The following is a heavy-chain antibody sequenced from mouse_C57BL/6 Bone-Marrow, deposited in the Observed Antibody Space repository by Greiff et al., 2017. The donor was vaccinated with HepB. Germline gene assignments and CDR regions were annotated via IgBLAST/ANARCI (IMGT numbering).Heavy chain of an antibody. CDR2: IRSNSSNYAT. J-gene: IGHJ4*01. CDR3: VRGGGYDGRKNAMDY. V-gene: IGHV10-3*01. Sequence: EVHLVESGGGLVQPKGSLKLSCAASGFTFNTYAMHWVRQAPGKGLEWVARIRSNSSNYATYYADSVKDRFTISRDDSQSMLYLQMNNLKTEDTAMYYCVRGGGYDGRKNAMDYWGQGTSVTVSS. D-gene: IGHD2-2*01. CDR1: GFTFNTYA.